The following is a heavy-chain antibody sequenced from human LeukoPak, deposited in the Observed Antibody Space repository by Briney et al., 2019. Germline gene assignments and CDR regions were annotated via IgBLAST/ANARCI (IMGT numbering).Heavy chain of an antibody. CDR3: ARVRYSSSFPSKTYYFDY. J-gene: IGHJ4*02. D-gene: IGHD6-13*01. V-gene: IGHV1-69*02. CDR2: IIPILGIA. CDR1: GGTFSSYT. Sequence: SVKVSCKASGGTFSSYTISWVRQAPGQGLEWMGRIIPILGIANYAQKFQGRVTITADKSMSTAYMELSSLRSEDTAVYYCARVRYSSSFPSKTYYFDYWGQGTLVTVSS.